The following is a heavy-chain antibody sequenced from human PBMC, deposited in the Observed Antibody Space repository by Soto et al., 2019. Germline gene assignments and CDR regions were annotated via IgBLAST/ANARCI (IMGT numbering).Heavy chain of an antibody. CDR2: MNTNSGNT. Sequence: QVQLVQSGAEVKKPGASVKVSCKASGYTFTSYDINWVRQATGQGLEWMGWMNTNSGNTGYAQKFQGRVIMILNTSISTAYMELSSLRSEDTAVYYCASLPLANSYYYGMDVWVQGTTVTVSS. J-gene: IGHJ6*02. CDR3: ASLPLANSYYYGMDV. CDR1: GYTFTSYD. V-gene: IGHV1-8*01.